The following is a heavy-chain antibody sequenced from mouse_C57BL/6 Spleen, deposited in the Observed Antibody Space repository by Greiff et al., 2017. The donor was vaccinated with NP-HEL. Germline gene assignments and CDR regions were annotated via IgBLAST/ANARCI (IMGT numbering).Heavy chain of an antibody. D-gene: IGHD1-1*01. CDR1: GFNIKNTY. CDR3: ARSVYYGSSYHYYAMDY. J-gene: IGHJ4*01. Sequence: EVQLQQSVAELVRPGASVKLSCTASGFNIKNTYMHWVKQRPEQGLEWIGRIDPANGNTKYAPKFQGKATITADTSSNTAYLQLSSLTSEDTAIYYCARSVYYGSSYHYYAMDYWGQGTSVTVSS. V-gene: IGHV14-3*01. CDR2: IDPANGNT.